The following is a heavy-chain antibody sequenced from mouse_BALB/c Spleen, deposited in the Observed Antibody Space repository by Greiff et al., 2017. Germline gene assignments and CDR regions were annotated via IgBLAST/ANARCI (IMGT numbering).Heavy chain of an antibody. J-gene: IGHJ3*01. D-gene: IGHD1-1*01. CDR3: ARSTAWFAY. CDR1: GYTFTDYN. V-gene: IGHV1S29*02. Sequence: EVNLVESGPELVKPGASVKISCKASGYTFTDYNMHWVKQSHGKSLEWIGYIYPYNGGTGYNQKFKSKATLTVDNSSSTAYMELRSLTSEDSAVYYCARSTAWFAYWGQGTLVTVSA. CDR2: IYPYNGGT.